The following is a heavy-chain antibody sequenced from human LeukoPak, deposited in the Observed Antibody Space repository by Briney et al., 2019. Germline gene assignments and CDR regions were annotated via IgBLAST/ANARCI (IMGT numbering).Heavy chain of an antibody. Sequence: GGSLRLSCAASGFTVSSNYMSWVRQAPGKGLEWVSVIYSGGSTYYADSVKGRFTISRDNSENTLYLQMNSLRAEDTAVYYCAGLYYGDYSYFDYWGQGTLVTVSS. J-gene: IGHJ4*02. D-gene: IGHD4-17*01. CDR2: IYSGGST. V-gene: IGHV3-53*01. CDR3: AGLYYGDYSYFDY. CDR1: GFTVSSNY.